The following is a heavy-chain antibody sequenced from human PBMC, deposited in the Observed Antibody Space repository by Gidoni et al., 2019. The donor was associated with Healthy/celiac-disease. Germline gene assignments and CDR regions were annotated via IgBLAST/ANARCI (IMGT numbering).Heavy chain of an antibody. CDR3: TTEWDYYDSSGYFVFDY. J-gene: IGHJ4*02. Sequence: EVQLVESGGGLVKPGGSLRLSCAASGFTFSHAWMRWVRQAPGKGLEWVGRIKSKTDGGTTDYAAPVKGRFTISRDDSKNTLYLQMNSLKTEDTAVYYCTTEWDYYDSSGYFVFDYWGQGTLVTVSS. D-gene: IGHD3-22*01. CDR2: IKSKTDGGTT. CDR1: GFTFSHAW. V-gene: IGHV3-15*01.